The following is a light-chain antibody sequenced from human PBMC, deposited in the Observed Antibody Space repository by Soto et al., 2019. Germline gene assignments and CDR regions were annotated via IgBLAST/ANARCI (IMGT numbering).Light chain of an antibody. CDR3: SSYTSSSLYV. Sequence: QSALTQPASVSGSPGQSITISCTGTSSDVGGYNYVSWYQQHPGKAPKLMIYEVSKRPSGVSNRFSGSKSGNTASLTISGLQAEDEADYYCSSYTSSSLYVFGTGTKRTVL. J-gene: IGLJ1*01. CDR2: EVS. V-gene: IGLV2-14*01. CDR1: SSDVGGYNY.